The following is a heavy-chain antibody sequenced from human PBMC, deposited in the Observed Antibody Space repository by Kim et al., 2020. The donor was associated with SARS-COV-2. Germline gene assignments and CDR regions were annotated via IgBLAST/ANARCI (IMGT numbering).Heavy chain of an antibody. V-gene: IGHV3-30*04. CDR3: ARDPKYYDFWSGYLLSHNYYYYYGMDV. Sequence: GGSLRLSCAASGFTFSSYAMHWVRQAPGKGLEWVAVISYDGSNKYYVDSVKGRFTISRDNSKKTRYLQMNSLRAEDTAVDYCARDPKYYDFWSGYLLSHNYYYYYGMDVWGQGTTVTVSS. J-gene: IGHJ6*02. CDR2: ISYDGSNK. D-gene: IGHD3-3*01. CDR1: GFTFSSYA.